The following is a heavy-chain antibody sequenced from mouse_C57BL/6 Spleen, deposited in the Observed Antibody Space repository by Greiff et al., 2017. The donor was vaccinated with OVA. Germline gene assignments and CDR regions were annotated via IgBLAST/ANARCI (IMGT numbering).Heavy chain of an antibody. V-gene: IGHV3-6*01. J-gene: IGHJ4*01. CDR3: AREYYY. CDR2: ISYDGSN. CDR1: GYSITSGYY. Sequence: DVKLQESGPGLVKPSQSLSLTCSVTGYSITSGYYWNWIRQFPGNKLEWMGYISYDGSNNYNPSLKNRISITRDTSKNQFFLKLNSVTTEDTATYYCAREYYYWGQGTSVTVSS.